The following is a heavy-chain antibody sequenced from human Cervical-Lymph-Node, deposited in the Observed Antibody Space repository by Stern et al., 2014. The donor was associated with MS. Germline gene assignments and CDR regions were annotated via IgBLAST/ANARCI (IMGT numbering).Heavy chain of an antibody. Sequence: QVQLVESGGGVVQPGRSLRLSCAASGFTFSGHGLHWVRQAPGKGLEWVALISYDGNNKWYADSVKGRFTISRDNSRNTMYLQMNSMSLEDTAMYYCARDGPHYDYNGRGDAFDVWGQGAMVTVSS. D-gene: IGHD3-16*01. J-gene: IGHJ3*01. V-gene: IGHV3-33*05. CDR3: ARDGPHYDYNGRGDAFDV. CDR2: ISYDGNNK. CDR1: GFTFSGHG.